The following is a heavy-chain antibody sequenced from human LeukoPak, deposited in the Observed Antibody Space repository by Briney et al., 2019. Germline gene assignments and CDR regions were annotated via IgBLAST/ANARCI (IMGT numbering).Heavy chain of an antibody. D-gene: IGHD5-18*01. Sequence: SVKVSCKASGGTFSSYAINWVRQAPGQGLEWMGRIIPIFGTANYAQKFQGRVTITTDESTSTANMELSSLRSEDTAVYYCARDKLLEDVDTAMVDWGQGTLVTVSS. J-gene: IGHJ4*02. CDR1: GGTFSSYA. CDR2: IIPIFGTA. CDR3: ARDKLLEDVDTAMVD. V-gene: IGHV1-69*05.